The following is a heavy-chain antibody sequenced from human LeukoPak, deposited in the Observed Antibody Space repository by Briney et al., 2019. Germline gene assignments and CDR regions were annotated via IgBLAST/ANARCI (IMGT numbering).Heavy chain of an antibody. CDR3: ARLAGAGSSGFDY. Sequence: GGSLRLSCAASGFIVDANYMSWVRQAPGKGLEWASVIYRDGSTSYADSVKGRFTISRDNAKNSLYLHMSSLRAEDTAVYYCARLAGAGSSGFDYWGQGTLVTVSS. D-gene: IGHD1-26*01. J-gene: IGHJ4*02. V-gene: IGHV3-53*01. CDR2: IYRDGST. CDR1: GFIVDANY.